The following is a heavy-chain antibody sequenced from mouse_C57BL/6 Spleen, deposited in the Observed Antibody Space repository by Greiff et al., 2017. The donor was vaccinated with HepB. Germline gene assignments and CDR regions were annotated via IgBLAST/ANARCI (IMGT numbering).Heavy chain of an antibody. D-gene: IGHD3-2*02. J-gene: IGHJ4*01. Sequence: EVQLQQSVAELVRPGASVKLSCTASGFNIKNTYMHWVKQRPEQGLEWIGRIDPANGNTKYAPKFQGKATITADTSSNTAYLQLSSLTSEDTAIYYCARFSTAQATGDYAMDYWGQGTSVTVSS. V-gene: IGHV14-3*01. CDR2: IDPANGNT. CDR3: ARFSTAQATGDYAMDY. CDR1: GFNIKNTY.